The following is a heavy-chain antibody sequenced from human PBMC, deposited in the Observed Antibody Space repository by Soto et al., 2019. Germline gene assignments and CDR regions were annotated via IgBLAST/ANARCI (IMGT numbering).Heavy chain of an antibody. J-gene: IGHJ4*02. D-gene: IGHD6-19*01. CDR2: ISTSGSST. CDR1: GFTFSSYA. CDR3: ARYLAVAGTLHFDY. V-gene: IGHV3-23*01. Sequence: GGSLRLSCVVSGFTFSSYAMSWVRQAPGKGLEWVSTISTSGSSTYYADSMKGRFTISRDNSKNTLFLQMNSLRAEDTAVYYCARYLAVAGTLHFDYWGQGTLVTVSS.